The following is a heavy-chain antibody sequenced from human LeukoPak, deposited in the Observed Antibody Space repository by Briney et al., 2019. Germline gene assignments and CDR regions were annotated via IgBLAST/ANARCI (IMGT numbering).Heavy chain of an antibody. Sequence: TGGSLRLSCAASGFTFSDFGMHWVRQAPGKGLEWVAFIWYDGSNKYYRDSVKGRFIISRDNSKNTLYLQMNSLRAEDTAVYYCAKGRYCSSTTCYATAFDIWGQGTMVTVSS. CDR3: AKGRYCSSTTCYATAFDI. V-gene: IGHV3-30*02. CDR1: GFTFSDFG. J-gene: IGHJ3*02. CDR2: IWYDGSNK. D-gene: IGHD2-2*01.